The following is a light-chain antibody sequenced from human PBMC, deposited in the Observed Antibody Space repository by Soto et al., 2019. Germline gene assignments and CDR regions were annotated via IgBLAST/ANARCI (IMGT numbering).Light chain of an antibody. V-gene: IGKV1-5*03. Sequence: DIQMTQSPSTLSASVGERVTITCRASQSITTWLAWYQQKPGEAPKLLIYKASSLEGGVPSRFSGSGSGTEFNITISSLQPDDFATYYCQQYNTDPLTFGGGTTVEIK. CDR1: QSITTW. J-gene: IGKJ4*01. CDR2: KAS. CDR3: QQYNTDPLT.